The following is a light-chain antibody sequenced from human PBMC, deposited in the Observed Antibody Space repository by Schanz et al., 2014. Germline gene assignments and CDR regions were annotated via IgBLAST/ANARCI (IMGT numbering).Light chain of an antibody. CDR2: DVT. Sequence: QSALTQSRSVSGSPGLSVTISCTGASSDVGGYNYLSWDQQHPGKAPEVIICDVTKWPSGVPDRFSGSTSGTTASLTISGLQAEDEAAYYCCSYTTSTTWVFGGGTKLTVL. CDR1: SSDVGGYNY. CDR3: CSYTTSTTWV. V-gene: IGLV2-11*01. J-gene: IGLJ3*02.